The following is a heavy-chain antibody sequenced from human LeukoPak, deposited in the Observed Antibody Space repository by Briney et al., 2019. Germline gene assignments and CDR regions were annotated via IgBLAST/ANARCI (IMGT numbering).Heavy chain of an antibody. CDR3: ARYYGGNNGILNWFDP. Sequence: ASVKVSCKASCYTFTSYDISWVRQAPGQGLEWMGWISAYNGNTNYAQKLQGRVTMTTDTSTCTAYMELRSLRSDDTAVYYCARYYGGNNGILNWFDPWGQGALVTVSS. CDR1: CYTFTSYD. D-gene: IGHD4-23*01. CDR2: ISAYNGNT. J-gene: IGHJ5*02. V-gene: IGHV1-18*01.